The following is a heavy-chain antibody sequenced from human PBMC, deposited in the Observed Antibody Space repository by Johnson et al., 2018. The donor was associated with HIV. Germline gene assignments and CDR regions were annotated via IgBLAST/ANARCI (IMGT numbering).Heavy chain of an antibody. CDR2: IGTAGDT. Sequence: MQLVESGGGLVQPGGSLRLSCAASGFTFSSYDMHWVRQATGKGLEWVSAIGTAGDTYYPGSVKGRFTISRENAKNSLYLQMNSLRAGDTAVYYCARVGTTVDAFDTWGQGTVVTVSS. CDR1: GFTFSSYD. V-gene: IGHV3-13*01. D-gene: IGHD4-17*01. CDR3: ARVGTTVDAFDT. J-gene: IGHJ3*02.